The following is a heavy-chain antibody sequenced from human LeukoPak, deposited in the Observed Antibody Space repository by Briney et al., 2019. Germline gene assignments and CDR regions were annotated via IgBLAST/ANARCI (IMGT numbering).Heavy chain of an antibody. CDR1: GGSFSGYY. V-gene: IGHV4-34*01. CDR2: INHSGST. Sequence: SETLSLTCAVYGGSFSGYYLSWIRQPPGKGLEWIGEINHSGSTNYNPSLKSRVTMSVDTSKNQFSLNLSSVTAADTAVYYCARGQGGSSSSRLDYWGQGTLVTVSS. D-gene: IGHD6-6*01. J-gene: IGHJ4*02. CDR3: ARGQGGSSSSRLDY.